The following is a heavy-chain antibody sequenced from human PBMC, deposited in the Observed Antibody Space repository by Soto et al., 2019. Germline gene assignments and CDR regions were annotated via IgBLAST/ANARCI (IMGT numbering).Heavy chain of an antibody. V-gene: IGHV4-59*11. D-gene: IGHD6-6*01. CDR1: GVFISSHY. CDR2: MYYSGNT. Sequence: SETLSLTCTVSGVFISSHYWSWIRQPPGKGLEWIGNMYYSGNTNYNPSLRGRVTMSVDTSKNQFSLKLSSVTAADTAVYYCAGQGTHGNSYYFDYWGQGTLVTVSS. J-gene: IGHJ4*02. CDR3: AGQGTHGNSYYFDY.